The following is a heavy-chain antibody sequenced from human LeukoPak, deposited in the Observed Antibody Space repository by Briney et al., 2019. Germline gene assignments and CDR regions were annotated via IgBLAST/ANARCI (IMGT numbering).Heavy chain of an antibody. D-gene: IGHD2-8*01. CDR1: GYTFTSYG. V-gene: IGHV1-46*01. Sequence: GASVKVSCKASGYTFTSYGISWVRQAPGQGLEWMGIINPSGGSTSYAQKFQGRVTMTRDTSTSTVYMELSSLRSEDTAVYYCARDWRITVEHLNNGVCHPLRYWGQGTLVTVSS. J-gene: IGHJ4*02. CDR3: ARDWRITVEHLNNGVCHPLRY. CDR2: INPSGGST.